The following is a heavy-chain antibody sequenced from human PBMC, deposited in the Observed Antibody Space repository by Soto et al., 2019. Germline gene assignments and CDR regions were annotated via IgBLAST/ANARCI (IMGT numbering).Heavy chain of an antibody. CDR1: GGSISSGGYS. CDR3: ARGGYSYGITYYYGMDV. CDR2: IYHSGST. J-gene: IGHJ6*02. V-gene: IGHV4-30-2*01. D-gene: IGHD5-18*01. Sequence: SETLSLTCAVSGGSISSGGYSWSWIRQPPGKGLEWIGYIYHSGSTYYNPSLKSRVTISVDTSKNQFSLKLSSVTAADTAVYYCARGGYSYGITYYYGMDVWGQGTTVTVSS.